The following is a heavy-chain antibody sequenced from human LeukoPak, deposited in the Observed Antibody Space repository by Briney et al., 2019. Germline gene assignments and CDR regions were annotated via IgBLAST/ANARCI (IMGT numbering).Heavy chain of an antibody. V-gene: IGHV3-48*01. Sequence: GGSLRLSCAASGFTFSSYTMNWVRQAPGKGLEWVSYISTSSSTIYYADSVKGRFTISRDNARNSLYLQMNSLRAEDTAVYYCASNELRYFDWLSKGADAFDIWGQGTMVTVSS. CDR2: ISTSSSTI. CDR1: GFTFSSYT. D-gene: IGHD3-9*01. J-gene: IGHJ3*02. CDR3: ASNELRYFDWLSKGADAFDI.